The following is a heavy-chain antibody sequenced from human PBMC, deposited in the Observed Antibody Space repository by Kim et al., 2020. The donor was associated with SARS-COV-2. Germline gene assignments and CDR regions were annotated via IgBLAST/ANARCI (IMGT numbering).Heavy chain of an antibody. Sequence: GGSLRLSCAASGFPFGTYSMNWVRQAPGKGLEWVASISRDSRNIYYADSVRGRFTISRDNAKNSLSLQMSSLRADDTAVYSCVKRLPYYEFTGFCGGYF. V-gene: IGHV3-21*01. CDR3: VKRLPYYEFTGFCGGYF. CDR2: ISRDSRNI. D-gene: IGHD3-22*01. J-gene: IGHJ1*01. CDR1: GFPFGTYS.